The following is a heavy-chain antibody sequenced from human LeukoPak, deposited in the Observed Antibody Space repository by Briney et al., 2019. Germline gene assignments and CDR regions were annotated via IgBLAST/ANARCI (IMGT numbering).Heavy chain of an antibody. V-gene: IGHV3-21*01. CDR3: AGTYYYDNSAVFGH. J-gene: IGHJ4*02. CDR2: INSGSSYI. Sequence: GGSLRLSCAASGFTFSTYSMNWVRQAPGKELEWVSSINSGSSYINYADSVRGRFTISRDNAKNSLYLQMNSLRAEDTAVYYCAGTYYYDNSAVFGHWGQGALVTVSS. D-gene: IGHD3-22*01. CDR1: GFTFSTYS.